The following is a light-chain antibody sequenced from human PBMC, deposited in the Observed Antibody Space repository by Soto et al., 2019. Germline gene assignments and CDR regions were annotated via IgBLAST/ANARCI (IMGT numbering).Light chain of an antibody. Sequence: EIVLTQSPATLSVSPGERVTLSCRASQSVDINLAWYQQKPGQAPRLLIYGASTRATDMPGRFSGRGAGAEFTLTISSLQSEDFAVYYCQQYRSWSRTFGQGTKVEIK. V-gene: IGKV3-15*01. CDR3: QQYRSWSRT. CDR2: GAS. J-gene: IGKJ1*01. CDR1: QSVDIN.